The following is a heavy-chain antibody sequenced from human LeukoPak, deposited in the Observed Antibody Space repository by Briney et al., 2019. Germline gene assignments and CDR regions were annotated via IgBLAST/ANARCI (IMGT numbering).Heavy chain of an antibody. D-gene: IGHD6-6*01. CDR1: VGSISSSSSY. CDR2: IYYSGST. J-gene: IGHJ6*02. Sequence: SETLSLTCTVSVGSISSSSSYWGWIRQPPGKGLEWIGSIYYSGSTYYNPSLKSRVTISVDTSKNQFSLKLSSVTAADTAVYYCARSIAARRPMRLPGTYGMDVWGQGTTVTVSS. V-gene: IGHV4-39*01. CDR3: ARSIAARRPMRLPGTYGMDV.